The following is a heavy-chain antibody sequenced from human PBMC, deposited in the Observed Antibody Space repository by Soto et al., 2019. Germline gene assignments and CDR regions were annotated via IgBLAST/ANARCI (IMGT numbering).Heavy chain of an antibody. Sequence: SLHVSWEASGSTFTRYDVQLLRQAPLQGLEWMGIINPSGGSTSYAQKFQGRVTMTRDTSTSTVYMELSSLRSEDTAVYYCARDGHGYSYGSYGMDVWGQGTTVNVSS. D-gene: IGHD5-18*01. CDR1: GSTFTRYD. CDR2: INPSGGST. J-gene: IGHJ6*02. CDR3: ARDGHGYSYGSYGMDV. V-gene: IGHV1-46*01.